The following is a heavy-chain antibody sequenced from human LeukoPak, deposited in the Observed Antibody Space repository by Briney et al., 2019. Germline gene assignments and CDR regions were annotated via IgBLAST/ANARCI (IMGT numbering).Heavy chain of an antibody. V-gene: IGHV3-53*01. D-gene: IGHD3-3*01. CDR1: GFTFSSYA. J-gene: IGHJ5*02. Sequence: PGGSLRLSCAASGFTFSSYAMSWVRQAPGKGLEWVSVIYSGGSTYYADSVKGRFTISRDNSKNTLYLQMNSLRAEDTAVYYCARDGAGGLRFLEWLPRYNWFDPWGQGTLVTVSS. CDR3: ARDGAGGLRFLEWLPRYNWFDP. CDR2: IYSGGST.